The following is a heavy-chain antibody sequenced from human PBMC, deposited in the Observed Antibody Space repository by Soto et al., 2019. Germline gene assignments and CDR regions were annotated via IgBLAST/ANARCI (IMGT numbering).Heavy chain of an antibody. Sequence: ESGGGVVQPGRSLRLSCAASGFTFSSYGMHWVRQAPGKGLEWVAVIWYDGSNKYYADSVKGRFTISRDNSKNTLYLQMNSLRAEDTAVYYCARDGRRYCSGGSCYLFDYWGQGTLVTVSS. CDR2: IWYDGSNK. CDR3: ARDGRRYCSGGSCYLFDY. D-gene: IGHD2-15*01. CDR1: GFTFSSYG. V-gene: IGHV3-33*01. J-gene: IGHJ4*02.